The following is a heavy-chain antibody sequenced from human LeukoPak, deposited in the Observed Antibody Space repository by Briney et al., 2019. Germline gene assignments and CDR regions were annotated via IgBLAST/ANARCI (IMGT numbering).Heavy chain of an antibody. V-gene: IGHV1-46*01. CDR3: ARCWGRASGSYPESSFDY. J-gene: IGHJ4*02. D-gene: IGHD1-26*01. CDR2: INPSGGST. CDR1: GYTFTSYY. Sequence: ASVKVSCKASGYTFTSYYMHWVRQAPGQGLEWMGIINPSGGSTSYAQKFQGRVTMTRDTSTSTVYMELSSLRSEDTAVYYCARCWGRASGSYPESSFDYWGQGTLVTVSS.